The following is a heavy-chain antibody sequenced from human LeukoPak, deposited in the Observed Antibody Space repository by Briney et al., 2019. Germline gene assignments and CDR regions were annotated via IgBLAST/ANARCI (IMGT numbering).Heavy chain of an antibody. CDR2: IWYDGSNK. CDR1: GFTFSSYG. J-gene: IGHJ4*02. Sequence: GGSLRLSCAASGFTFSSYGMHWVRQAPGKGLEWVAVIWYDGSNKYYADSVKGRFTISRDNSKNTLYLQMNSLRAEDTAVYYCARVKGQWLADYWGQGTLVTVSS. CDR3: ARVKGQWLADY. D-gene: IGHD6-19*01. V-gene: IGHV3-33*01.